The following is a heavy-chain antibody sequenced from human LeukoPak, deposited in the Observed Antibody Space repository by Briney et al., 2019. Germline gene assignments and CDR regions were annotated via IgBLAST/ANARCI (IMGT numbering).Heavy chain of an antibody. CDR3: ARRITIVRGSYYLDY. D-gene: IGHD3-10*01. Sequence: ESLKISCKGSGYNFTNYWIGWVRQMPGKGLEWMGIIYPPDSDTRYSPSFQGQVTISADKSISTAYLQWSSLKASDTAMYYCARRITIVRGSYYLDYWGQGTLVTVFS. CDR1: GYNFTNYW. J-gene: IGHJ4*02. V-gene: IGHV5-51*01. CDR2: IYPPDSDT.